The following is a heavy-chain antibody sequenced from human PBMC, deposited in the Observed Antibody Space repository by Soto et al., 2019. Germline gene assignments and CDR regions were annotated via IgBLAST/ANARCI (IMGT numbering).Heavy chain of an antibody. CDR1: GFTFSSYS. J-gene: IGHJ3*02. CDR2: ISSSSSYI. CDR3: ARDRAVPLVDAFDI. D-gene: IGHD6-13*01. Sequence: EVQLVESGGGLVKPGGSLRLSCAASGFTFSSYSMNWVRQAPGKGLEWVSSISSSSSYIYYADSVKGRFTISRDNAKNSLYLQMNSLRAEDTAVYYCARDRAVPLVDAFDIWGQGTIVTVSS. V-gene: IGHV3-21*01.